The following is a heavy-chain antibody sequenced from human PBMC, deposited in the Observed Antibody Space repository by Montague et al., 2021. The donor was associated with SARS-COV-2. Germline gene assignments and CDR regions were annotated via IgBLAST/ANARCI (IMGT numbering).Heavy chain of an antibody. CDR1: GGSVSSNSAA. CDR3: ARGQQWLGAVYYYYGMDV. CDR2: TYYRSKWYN. Sequence: CAISGGSVSSNSAAWNWIRQSPSRGLEWLGRTYYRSKWYNDYAXXXKXXXTINPDTSKNQFSLQLNSVTPEDTAVYYCARGQQWLGAVYYYYGMDVWGQGTTVTVSS. D-gene: IGHD6-19*01. V-gene: IGHV6-1*01. J-gene: IGHJ6*02.